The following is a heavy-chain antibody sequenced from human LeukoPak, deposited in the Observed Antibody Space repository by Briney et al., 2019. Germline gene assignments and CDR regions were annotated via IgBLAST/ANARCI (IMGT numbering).Heavy chain of an antibody. J-gene: IGHJ4*02. D-gene: IGHD2-8*01. CDR1: GFTFSSYA. V-gene: IGHV3-23*01. CDR3: AKDTSIGRYCTNGVCSPFDY. Sequence: GGSLRLSCAASGFTFSSYAMSWFRQAPGNGLDWVSAISDSGGSTYDAASVKGRFTISRDNSKNTLYTQMNSLRAEHTAVYYCAKDTSIGRYCTNGVCSPFDYWGQGTLVTVSS. CDR2: ISDSGGST.